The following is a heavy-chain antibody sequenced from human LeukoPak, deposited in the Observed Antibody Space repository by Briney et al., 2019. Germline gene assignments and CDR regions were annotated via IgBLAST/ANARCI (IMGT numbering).Heavy chain of an antibody. V-gene: IGHV4-4*07. CDR3: ARWLQLRAFDI. CDR2: IYTSGTT. J-gene: IGHJ3*02. CDR1: GGSISSYF. Sequence: SETLSLTCTVSGGSISSYFWNWIRQPAGKGLEWIGRIYTSGTTNYNPSLKSRVTMSVDTSKNQFSLKLSSVTAADTAVYYCARWLQLRAFDIWGQGTMVTVSS. D-gene: IGHD5-24*01.